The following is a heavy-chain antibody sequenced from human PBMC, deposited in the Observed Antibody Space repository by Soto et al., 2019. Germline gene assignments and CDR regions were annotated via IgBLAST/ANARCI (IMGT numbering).Heavy chain of an antibody. CDR2: ISSSSSTI. Sequence: GGSLRLSCAASGFTFSSYTLNWIRQAPGKGLEWVSYISSSSSTIYYADSVKGRFTMSRDNAKNSLYLQMNSLRAEDTAVYYCVRGRYFDYWGQGTLVTVSS. V-gene: IGHV3-48*01. CDR3: VRGRYFDY. J-gene: IGHJ4*02. CDR1: GFTFSSYT.